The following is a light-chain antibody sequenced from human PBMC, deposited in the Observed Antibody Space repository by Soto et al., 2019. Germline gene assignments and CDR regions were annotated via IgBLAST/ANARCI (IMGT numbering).Light chain of an antibody. J-gene: IGLJ3*02. Sequence: QSALTQPASVSGSPGQSMTISCTGTSSDVGDYNYVSWYQQHPGKAPKLMIYEVSNRPSGVSNRFSGSKSGNTASLTISGLQAEDEADYYCSSYTSSNTWVFGGGTKLTVL. CDR2: EVS. CDR1: SSDVGDYNY. V-gene: IGLV2-14*01. CDR3: SSYTSSNTWV.